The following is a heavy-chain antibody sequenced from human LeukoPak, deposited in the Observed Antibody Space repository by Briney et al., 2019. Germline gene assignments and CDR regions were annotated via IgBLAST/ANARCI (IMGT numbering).Heavy chain of an antibody. CDR2: ISSSGSTV. D-gene: IGHD3-22*01. CDR3: AKEVEYYDSSGYYANWFDP. V-gene: IGHV3-48*03. J-gene: IGHJ5*02. CDR1: GFTFSSYE. Sequence: GGSLRLSCAASGFTFSSYEMNWVRQAPGKGLEWVSYISSSGSTVYYADSVKGRFTISRDNSKNTLYLQMNSLRAEDTAVYYCAKEVEYYDSSGYYANWFDPWGQGTLVTVSS.